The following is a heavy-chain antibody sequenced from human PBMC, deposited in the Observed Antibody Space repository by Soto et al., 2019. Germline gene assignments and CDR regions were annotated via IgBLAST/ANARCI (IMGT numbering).Heavy chain of an antibody. Sequence: PSETLSLTCTVSGGSISSYYWSWNRQPPGKGLEWNGYIYYSGSTNYNPSLKSRVSISVDTSNNQFSLKLSSVTAADTAVYYCAGGGLVRAPHYYYYMDVWGKGTTVTVSS. CDR3: AGGGLVRAPHYYYYMDV. V-gene: IGHV4-59*01. CDR2: IYYSGST. D-gene: IGHD3-10*01. J-gene: IGHJ6*03. CDR1: GGSISSYY.